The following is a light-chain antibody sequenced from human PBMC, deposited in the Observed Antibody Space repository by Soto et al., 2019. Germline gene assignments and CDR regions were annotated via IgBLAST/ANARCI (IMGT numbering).Light chain of an antibody. CDR3: QQSYSTPFT. CDR2: AAS. J-gene: IGKJ3*01. V-gene: IGKV1-39*01. Sequence: DLQMTQSPSSLSASVGGRVTITCRASQSISTYLNWYQQKPGKAPKLLIYAASYLQSGVPSRFSGNGSGADFTLTISSLQPEDFATYYCQQSYSTPFTFGPGTKVDIK. CDR1: QSISTY.